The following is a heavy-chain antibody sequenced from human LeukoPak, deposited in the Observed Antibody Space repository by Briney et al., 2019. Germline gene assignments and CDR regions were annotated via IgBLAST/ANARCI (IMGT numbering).Heavy chain of an antibody. D-gene: IGHD3-10*01. J-gene: IGHJ4*02. Sequence: GGSLRLSCAASGFTFSSYGMHWVRQAPGKGLEWVAVISYDGSNKYYADSVKGRFTISRDNSKNTLYLQMNSLRAEDTAVYYCWRFGESIALDYWDQGTLVTVSS. CDR3: WRFGESIALDY. CDR2: ISYDGSNK. CDR1: GFTFSSYG. V-gene: IGHV3-30*03.